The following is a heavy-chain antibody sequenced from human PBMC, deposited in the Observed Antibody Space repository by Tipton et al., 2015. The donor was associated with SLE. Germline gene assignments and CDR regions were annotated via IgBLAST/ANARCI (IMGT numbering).Heavy chain of an antibody. CDR3: ARDVGGRRSGYFNWFDP. J-gene: IGHJ5*02. CDR2: IRSKAYGGTT. Sequence: SLRLSCTASGFTFGDYAMSWFRQAPGKGLEWVGFIRSKAYGGTTEYAASVKGRFTISRDDSKSIAYLQMNSLRAEDTAVYYCARDVGGRRSGYFNWFDPWGQGTLVTVSS. D-gene: IGHD3-3*01. CDR1: GFTFGDYA. V-gene: IGHV3-49*03.